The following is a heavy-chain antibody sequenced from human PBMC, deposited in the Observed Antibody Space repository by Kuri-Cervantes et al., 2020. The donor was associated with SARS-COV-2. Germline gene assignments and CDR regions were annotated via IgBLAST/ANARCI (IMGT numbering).Heavy chain of an antibody. CDR2: ISSSSSYI. Sequence: GGSLRLSCAASGFTFSSYSMNWVRQAPGKGLEWVSSISSSSSYIYYADSVKGRFTISRDNAKNSLYLQTNSLRAEDTAVYYCARVSVAETYYDFWSGYYYYGMDVWGQGTTVTVSS. CDR1: GFTFSSYS. V-gene: IGHV3-21*01. J-gene: IGHJ6*02. D-gene: IGHD3-3*01. CDR3: ARVSVAETYYDFWSGYYYYGMDV.